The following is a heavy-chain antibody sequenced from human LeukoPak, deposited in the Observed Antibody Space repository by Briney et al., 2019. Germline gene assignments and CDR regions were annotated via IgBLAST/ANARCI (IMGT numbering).Heavy chain of an antibody. D-gene: IGHD1-1*01. CDR2: IWFDGSNK. Sequence: GGSLRLSCAASGFTFSSYAMHWVRQAPGKGLEWVAFIWFDGSNKHYADSVKGRFTISRDNSEDTLYLQMNSLRAEDTAVYYCVRDPSGSGFAFDSWGQGALVTVSS. V-gene: IGHV3-33*08. CDR3: VRDPSGSGFAFDS. J-gene: IGHJ4*02. CDR1: GFTFSSYA.